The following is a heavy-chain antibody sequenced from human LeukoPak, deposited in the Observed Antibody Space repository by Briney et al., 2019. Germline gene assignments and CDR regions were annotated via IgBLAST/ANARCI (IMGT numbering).Heavy chain of an antibody. J-gene: IGHJ5*02. V-gene: IGHV4-39*07. CDR3: ASEDRTGNWFDP. D-gene: IGHD3-10*01. CDR1: GFTFSSYS. Sequence: PGGSLRLSCAASGFTFSSYSMNWIRQPPGKGLEWIGSIYYSGSTYYNPSLKSRVTISVDTSKNQFSLKLSSVTAADTAVYYCASEDRTGNWFDPWGQGTLVTVSS. CDR2: IYYSGST.